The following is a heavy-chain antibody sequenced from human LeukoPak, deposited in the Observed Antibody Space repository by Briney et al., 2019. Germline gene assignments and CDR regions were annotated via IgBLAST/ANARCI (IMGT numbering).Heavy chain of an antibody. CDR2: IKQDGSNK. CDR3: AKGDRTTVTTRFDY. J-gene: IGHJ4*02. V-gene: IGHV3-7*01. Sequence: GGSLRLSCTASGFTFSNYYMSWVRQAPGKGLEWVANIKQDGSNKYYADSVKGRFTISRDNSKNTLYLQMNSLRAEDTAVYYCAKGDRTTVTTRFDYWGQGTLVTVSS. CDR1: GFTFSNYY. D-gene: IGHD4-17*01.